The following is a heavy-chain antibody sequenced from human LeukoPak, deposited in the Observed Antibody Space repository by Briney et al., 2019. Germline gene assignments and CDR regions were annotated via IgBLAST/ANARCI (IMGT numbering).Heavy chain of an antibody. CDR1: GGSFSGYY. J-gene: IGHJ4*02. Sequence: SETLSLTCAVHGGSFSGYYWSWIRQPPGKGLEWIGEINHSGSTNYNPSLKSRVTISVDTSKNQFSLKLSSVTAADTAVYYCARGRITMVRGVTYYFDYWGQGTLVTVSS. CDR3: ARGRITMVRGVTYYFDY. CDR2: INHSGST. V-gene: IGHV4-34*01. D-gene: IGHD3-10*01.